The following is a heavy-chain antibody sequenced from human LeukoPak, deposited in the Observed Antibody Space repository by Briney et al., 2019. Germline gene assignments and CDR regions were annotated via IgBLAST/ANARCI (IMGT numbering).Heavy chain of an antibody. J-gene: IGHJ4*02. CDR3: ARDRYYYDSSGHARNFDY. D-gene: IGHD3-22*01. CDR1: GGSFSSYY. Sequence: TSETLSLTCTVSGGSFSSYYWSWIRQPAGKGLEWIGRIYTSGSTNYNPSLKSRVTMSVDTSKNQFSLKLSSVTAADTAVYYCARDRYYYDSSGHARNFDYWGQGTLVTVSS. V-gene: IGHV4-4*07. CDR2: IYTSGST.